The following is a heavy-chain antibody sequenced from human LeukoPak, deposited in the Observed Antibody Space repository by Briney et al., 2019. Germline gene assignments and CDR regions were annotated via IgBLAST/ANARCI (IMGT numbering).Heavy chain of an antibody. V-gene: IGHV3-21*01. Sequence: GGSLRLSCAASGFTFSSYSMNWVRQAPGKGLEWVSFISSSSSYIYYADSVKGRFTISRDNAKNSLYLQMNGLRAEDTAVYYCASVSAISSWFYHGMDVWGQGTTVTVSS. CDR3: ASVSAISSWFYHGMDV. J-gene: IGHJ6*02. CDR1: GFTFSSYS. CDR2: ISSSSSYI. D-gene: IGHD6-13*01.